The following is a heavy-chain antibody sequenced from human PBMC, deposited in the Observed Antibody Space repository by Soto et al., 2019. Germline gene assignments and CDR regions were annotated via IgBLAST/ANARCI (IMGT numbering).Heavy chain of an antibody. CDR1: GFTFSSYG. Sequence: GGSLRLSCAASGFTFSSYGMHWVRQAPGKGLEWVAVISYDGSNKYYADSVKGRFTISRDNAKNSLYLQMNSLRDEDTAVYYCGRVGWSPALGGKGPLVTVSS. D-gene: IGHD1-26*01. V-gene: IGHV3-30*03. CDR2: ISYDGSNK. J-gene: IGHJ4*02. CDR3: GRVGWSPAL.